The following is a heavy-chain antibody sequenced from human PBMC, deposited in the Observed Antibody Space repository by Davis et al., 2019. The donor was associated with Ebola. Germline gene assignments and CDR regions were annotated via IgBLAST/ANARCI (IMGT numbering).Heavy chain of an antibody. J-gene: IGHJ4*02. CDR3: ARDSPKYDSSGYLDY. CDR1: GGTFSSYG. CDR2: IIPILGIA. V-gene: IGHV1-69*04. D-gene: IGHD3-22*01. Sequence: AASVKVSCKASGGTFSSYGISWVRQAPGQGLEWMGRIIPILGIANYAQKFQGRVTITADKSTSTAYMELSSLRSEDTAVYYCARDSPKYDSSGYLDYWGQGTLVTVSS.